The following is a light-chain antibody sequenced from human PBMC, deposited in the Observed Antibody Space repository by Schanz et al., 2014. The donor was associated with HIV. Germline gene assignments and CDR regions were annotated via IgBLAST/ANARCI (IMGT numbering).Light chain of an antibody. CDR3: AAWDVNLNGPV. J-gene: IGLJ2*01. Sequence: QSVLTQPPSVSAAPGQKVTISCSGSSSNIGNNYVSWYQQLPGTAPELLIYDNDKRPSGIPDRFSGSKSGTSASLAISGLQSEDEADYYCAAWDVNLNGPVFGGGTKVTVL. CDR1: SSNIGNNY. V-gene: IGLV1-51*01. CDR2: DND.